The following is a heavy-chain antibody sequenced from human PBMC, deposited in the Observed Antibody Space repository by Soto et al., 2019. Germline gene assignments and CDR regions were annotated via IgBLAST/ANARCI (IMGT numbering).Heavy chain of an antibody. CDR2: INPNSGGT. J-gene: IGHJ4*02. CDR3: ARAEGYYGSGTFFYYFDY. D-gene: IGHD3-10*01. V-gene: IGHV1-2*02. CDR1: GYTFTGYY. Sequence: GASVKVSCKASGYTFTGYYMHWVRQAPGQGLEWMGWINPNSGGTNSAQKFQGRVTMARDTSISTAYMELSRLRSDDTAVYYCARAEGYYGSGTFFYYFDYWGQGTLVTV.